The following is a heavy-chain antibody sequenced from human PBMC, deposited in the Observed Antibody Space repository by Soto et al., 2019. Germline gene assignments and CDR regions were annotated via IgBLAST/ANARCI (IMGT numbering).Heavy chain of an antibody. V-gene: IGHV2-5*02. CDR1: GFSLSTSVVG. CDR2: IYGDDDK. CDR3: AHGPDGYPFAY. J-gene: IGHJ4*02. D-gene: IGHD5-12*01. Sequence: QITLKESGPTLVKPTQTLTMTCTFSGFSLSTSVVGVGWIRQPPGKALEWLALIYGDDDKRYTPSLKCRLTITKDTPKNQVVLTLTNMDPVDTATYYCAHGPDGYPFAYWSQGTLVTVSS.